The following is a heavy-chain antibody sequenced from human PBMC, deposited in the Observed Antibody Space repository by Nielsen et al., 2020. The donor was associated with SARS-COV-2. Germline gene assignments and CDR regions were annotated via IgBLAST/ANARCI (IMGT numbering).Heavy chain of an antibody. V-gene: IGHV3-21*01. CDR3: ARGAVEMATHDAFDI. Sequence: GESLKISCAASGFTFSSYSMNWVRQAPGKGLEWVSSISSSSSYIYYADSVKGRFTISRDNAKNSLYLQMNSLRAEDTAVYYCARGAVEMATHDAFDIWGQGTMVTVSS. CDR2: ISSSSSYI. D-gene: IGHD5-24*01. J-gene: IGHJ3*02. CDR1: GFTFSSYS.